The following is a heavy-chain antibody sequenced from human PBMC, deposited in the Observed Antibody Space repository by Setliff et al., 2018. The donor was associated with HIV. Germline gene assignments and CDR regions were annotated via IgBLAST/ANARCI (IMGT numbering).Heavy chain of an antibody. CDR1: GDFFSSDYY. J-gene: IGHJ4*02. V-gene: IGHV4-30-4*08. Sequence: PSETLSLTCTVSGDFFSSDYYWGWIRQSPGKGLEWIGYIHYSGSTYFNPSLKSRVSISTDTSKNQFSLKLTSVTAADTAVYYCASRDTSRYFDDYWGQGTLVTVSS. CDR2: IHYSGST. CDR3: ASRDTSRYFDDY. D-gene: IGHD3-22*01.